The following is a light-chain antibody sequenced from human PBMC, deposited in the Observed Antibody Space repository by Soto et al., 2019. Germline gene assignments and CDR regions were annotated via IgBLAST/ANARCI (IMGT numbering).Light chain of an antibody. CDR3: AAWDDSLSDPHYV. CDR2: RNN. J-gene: IGLJ1*01. CDR1: SSNIGSSY. Sequence: QSVLTPXPYASGTSGQRVSISVSGISSNIGSSYVYWYQELPGTAPELLIYRNNQRPSGVPDRFSGSKSGTSASLAISGLRSEDEADYYCAAWDDSLSDPHYVFGTGTKVTVL. V-gene: IGLV1-47*01.